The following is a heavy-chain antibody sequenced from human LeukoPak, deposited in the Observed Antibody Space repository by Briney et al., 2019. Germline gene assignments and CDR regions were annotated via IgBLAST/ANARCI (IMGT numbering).Heavy chain of an antibody. D-gene: IGHD3-22*01. CDR2: IYSGGST. J-gene: IGHJ4*02. CDR1: GFTVSSNY. V-gene: IGHV3-53*01. CDR3: AIRDYYDGSGYYDY. Sequence: GGSLRLSCAASGFTVSSNYMSWVRQAPGKGLEWVSVIYSGGSTYYTDSVKGRFNISRDNSKNTLYLQMNSLRAEDTAVYYCAIRDYYDGSGYYDYWGQGTLVTVSS.